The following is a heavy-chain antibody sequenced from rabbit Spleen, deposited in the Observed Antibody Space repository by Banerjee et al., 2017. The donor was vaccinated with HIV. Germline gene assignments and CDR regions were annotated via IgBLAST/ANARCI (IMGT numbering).Heavy chain of an antibody. CDR1: GFSFSSAYD. V-gene: IGHV1S40*01. D-gene: IGHD4-2*01. Sequence: QSLEESGGDLVKPGASLTLTCKASGFSFSSAYDMCWVRQAPGKGLEWIAYTYTSSGSTYYASWAKGRFTISKTSSTTVTLQMTSLTAADTATYFCARAGVYAHAFDLWGPGTLVTVS. CDR3: ARAGVYAHAFDL. CDR2: TYTSSGST. J-gene: IGHJ4*01.